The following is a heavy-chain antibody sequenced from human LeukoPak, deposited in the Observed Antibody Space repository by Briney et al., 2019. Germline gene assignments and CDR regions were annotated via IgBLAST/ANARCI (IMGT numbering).Heavy chain of an antibody. D-gene: IGHD3-16*01. CDR1: GFTFRTYG. J-gene: IGHJ3*01. Sequence: GGSLRLSCAASGFTFRTYGMHRVRQAPGKGLEWVTFIRYDGSDKFCADSVKGRFTISRDNSKNTLFLQMNSLRVADTAVYYCAKRADYYDSSRALYDAFDLWGQGTMVTVSS. CDR2: IRYDGSDK. CDR3: AKRADYYDSSRALYDAFDL. V-gene: IGHV3-30*02.